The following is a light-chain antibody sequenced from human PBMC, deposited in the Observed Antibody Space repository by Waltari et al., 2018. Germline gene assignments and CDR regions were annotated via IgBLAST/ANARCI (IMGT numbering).Light chain of an antibody. CDR2: EVT. CDR1: SSDVGSYNL. CDR3: CSHAGSSIYV. V-gene: IGLV2-23*02. Sequence: QSALTPPASVSGSPGQSITISCTGTSSDVGSYNLVSWYQQHPGKAPKLMIYEVTARPSGVSNRFSGSKSDNTASLTISGLQAEDEADYYCCSHAGSSIYVFGTGTKVTIL. J-gene: IGLJ1*01.